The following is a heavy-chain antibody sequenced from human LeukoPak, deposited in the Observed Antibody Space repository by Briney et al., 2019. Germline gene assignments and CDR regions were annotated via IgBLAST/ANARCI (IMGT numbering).Heavy chain of an antibody. Sequence: GASVKVSCKASGYTFTGYYMHWVRQAPGQGLEWMGWINPNSGGTNYAQKFQGRVTMTRDTSISTAYMELSRLRSDDTAVYYCARDLIGLTDIVATIFYWGQGTLVTVSS. CDR2: INPNSGGT. J-gene: IGHJ4*02. CDR3: ARDLIGLTDIVATIFY. V-gene: IGHV1-2*02. CDR1: GYTFTGYY. D-gene: IGHD5-12*01.